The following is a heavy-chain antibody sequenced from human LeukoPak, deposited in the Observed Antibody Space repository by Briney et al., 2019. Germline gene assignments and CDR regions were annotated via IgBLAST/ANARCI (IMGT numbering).Heavy chain of an antibody. CDR1: GFTFSSYW. J-gene: IGHJ3*02. V-gene: IGHV3-7*03. CDR2: IKQDGSEK. CDR3: AKAMGRGIGVAFDI. Sequence: GGSLRLSCAASGFTFSSYWMSWVRQAPGKGLEWVANIKQDGSEKYYVDSVKGRFTISRDNAKNSLYLQMNSLRAEDTALYYCAKAMGRGIGVAFDIWGQGTMVTVSS. D-gene: IGHD3-16*01.